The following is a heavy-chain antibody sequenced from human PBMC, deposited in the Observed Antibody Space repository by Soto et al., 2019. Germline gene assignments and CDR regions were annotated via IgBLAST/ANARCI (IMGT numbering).Heavy chain of an antibody. CDR1: SVSNDW. Sequence: SVSNDWMNSVRHAPGTGREWVGRIKSKTDGGTTDYAARVKGIVTILRDDSKNTLYLQMNSLNTEYTAVYYCTTDGLGLYSRDAVSFNYWGQGTLVTVSS. CDR2: IKSKTDGGTT. V-gene: IGHV3-15*07. D-gene: IGHD6-13*01. J-gene: IGHJ4*02. CDR3: TTDGLGLYSRDAVSFNY.